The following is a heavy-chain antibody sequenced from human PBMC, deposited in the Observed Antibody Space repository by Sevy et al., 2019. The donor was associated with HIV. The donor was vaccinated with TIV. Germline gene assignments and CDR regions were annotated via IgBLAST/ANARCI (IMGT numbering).Heavy chain of an antibody. CDR1: GFSFSSSW. Sequence: GGSLRLSCAASGFSFSSSWMTWVHQAPGQGLEWLANINEDGSTKNYMYTVRGRFTISRDNAKNSLYLQMNNLRADDTAIYYCARDRAYNRFDYWGQGTLVTVSS. D-gene: IGHD1-1*01. CDR3: ARDRAYNRFDY. J-gene: IGHJ4*02. V-gene: IGHV3-7*03. CDR2: INEDGSTK.